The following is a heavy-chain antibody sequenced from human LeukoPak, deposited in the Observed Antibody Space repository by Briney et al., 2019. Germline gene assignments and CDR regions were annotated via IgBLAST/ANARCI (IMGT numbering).Heavy chain of an antibody. V-gene: IGHV3-53*01. CDR1: GFTVSSNY. Sequence: TGGPLRLSCAASGFTVSSNYMSWVRQAPGKGLEGVSVIYSGGSTYYADSVKGRFTISRDNSKNTLYLQMNSLRAEDTAVYYCARETPSYYDSSGSFDYWGQGTLVTVSS. J-gene: IGHJ4*02. CDR2: IYSGGST. CDR3: ARETPSYYDSSGSFDY. D-gene: IGHD3-22*01.